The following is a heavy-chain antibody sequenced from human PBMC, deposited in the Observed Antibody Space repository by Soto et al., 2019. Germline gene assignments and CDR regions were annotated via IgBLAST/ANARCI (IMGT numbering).Heavy chain of an antibody. CDR3: ARESEDLTSNFDY. CDR1: GFTFTSYI. Sequence: GVSLRLSCSASGFTFTSYIMNWVRPAPGKGLEWVSSISSTTNYIYYGDSMNGRFTISRDNAKNSLYLEMNSLRAEDTAVYYCARESEDLTSNFDYWGQGTLVTVSS. CDR2: ISSTTNYI. J-gene: IGHJ4*02. V-gene: IGHV3-21*06.